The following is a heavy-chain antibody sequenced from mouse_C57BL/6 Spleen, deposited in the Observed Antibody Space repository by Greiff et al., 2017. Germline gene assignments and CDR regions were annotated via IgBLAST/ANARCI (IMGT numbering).Heavy chain of an antibody. V-gene: IGHV5-17*01. Sequence: EVKLVESGGGLVKPGGSLKLSCAASGFPFSDYGMHWVRQAPEKGLEWVAYISSGSSTIYYADTVKGRFTISRDNAKNTLFLQMTSLRSEDTAMYYCARDRDVRGYYFDYWGQGTTLTVSS. CDR2: ISSGSSTI. CDR3: ARDRDVRGYYFDY. D-gene: IGHD3-1*01. CDR1: GFPFSDYG. J-gene: IGHJ2*01.